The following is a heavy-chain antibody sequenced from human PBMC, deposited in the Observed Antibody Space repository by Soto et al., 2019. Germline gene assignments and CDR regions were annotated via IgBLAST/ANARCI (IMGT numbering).Heavy chain of an antibody. J-gene: IGHJ3*02. CDR3: ARSGLWFGEFSAFDI. CDR1: GYTFTSYY. V-gene: IGHV1-46*04. D-gene: IGHD3-10*01. Sequence: QVQLVQSGAEVKKPGASVKVSCKASGYTFTSYYMHWVRQAPGQGLEWMGIINPSGGSTSYAQKLQGRVTMTRDTSTSTVYMELSSLRSEDTAVYYCARSGLWFGEFSAFDIWGQGTMVTVSS. CDR2: INPSGGST.